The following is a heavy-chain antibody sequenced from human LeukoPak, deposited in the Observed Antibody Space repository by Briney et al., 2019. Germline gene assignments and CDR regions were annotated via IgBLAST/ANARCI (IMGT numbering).Heavy chain of an antibody. CDR2: IYYSGST. Sequence: SGTLSLTCAVSGGSISSGGYYWSWIRQHPGKGLEWIGYIYYSGSTYYNPSLKSRVTISVDTSKNQFSLKLSSVTAADTAVYYCARVPSSTYYDSSGYYYFDYWGQGTLVTVSS. V-gene: IGHV4-31*11. CDR1: GGSISSGGYY. CDR3: ARVPSSTYYDSSGYYYFDY. J-gene: IGHJ4*02. D-gene: IGHD3-22*01.